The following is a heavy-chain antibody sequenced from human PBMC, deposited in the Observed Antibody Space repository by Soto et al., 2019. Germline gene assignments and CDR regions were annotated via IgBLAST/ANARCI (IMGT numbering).Heavy chain of an antibody. CDR3: ARGLSRRILNQIDP. V-gene: IGHV3-11*06. Sequence: GGSLRLSCAASGFTFSDYYLPCLRQAPGKGPECISYISLGSSFTNYVDCVGGRFTISRDNAKNTLYLQMNSPRVEDTAVYYCARGLSRRILNQIDPWCQGVLVTVSS. CDR1: GFTFSDYY. CDR2: ISLGSSFT. J-gene: IGHJ5*02. D-gene: IGHD2-15*01.